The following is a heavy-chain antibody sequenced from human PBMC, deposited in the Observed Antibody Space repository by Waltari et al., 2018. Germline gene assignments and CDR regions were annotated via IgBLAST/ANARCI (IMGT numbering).Heavy chain of an antibody. Sequence: EVPLLESGGGLVQPGGALRLSWEAMGFRNYAMSWVRQAPGKGLEWVSTINNGGNDKFYADSVKGRFTISRDNSKNTMYLQMNSLRADDTALYYCAREGNTVGYYDYWGQGTLITVSS. CDR2: INNGGNDK. CDR3: AREGNTVGYYDY. J-gene: IGHJ4*02. D-gene: IGHD3-22*01. CDR1: GFRNYA. V-gene: IGHV3-23*01.